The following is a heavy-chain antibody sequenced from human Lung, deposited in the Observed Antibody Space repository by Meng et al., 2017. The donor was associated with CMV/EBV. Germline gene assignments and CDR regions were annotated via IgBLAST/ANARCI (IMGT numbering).Heavy chain of an antibody. J-gene: IGHJ4*02. CDR3: ARRPTVAEGVYYFDY. V-gene: IGHV2-5*02. CDR2: IYWDDDK. D-gene: IGHD4-11*01. Sequence: LSLNTTNVGVGWIRQPPRNALEWLAIIYWDDDKRYNSSLKSRLTITKDTSKNQVVLTLANLDPLDTATYYCARRPTVAEGVYYFDYWGQGTLVTVSS. CDR1: LSLNTTNVG.